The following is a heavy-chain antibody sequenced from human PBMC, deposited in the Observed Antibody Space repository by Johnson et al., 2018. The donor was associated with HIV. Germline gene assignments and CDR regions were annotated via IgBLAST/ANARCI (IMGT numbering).Heavy chain of an antibody. J-gene: IGHJ3*01. V-gene: IGHV3-20*04. CDR2: INWNGAIP. Sequence: EVQLVESGGGVARPGGSLRLSCEASGFTFDEYDMSWVRQAPGKGLEWVSGINWNGAIPGSADSVKGRFTISRDNTKNFLYLQMNSLRAEDTALYYCARDTYYYDTSGYLTRPRAFDVWGQGTMVTVSS. CDR1: GFTFDEYD. D-gene: IGHD3-22*01. CDR3: ARDTYYYDTSGYLTRPRAFDV.